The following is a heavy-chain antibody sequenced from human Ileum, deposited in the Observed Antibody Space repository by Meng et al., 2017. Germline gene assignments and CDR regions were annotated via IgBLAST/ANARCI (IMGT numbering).Heavy chain of an antibody. V-gene: IGHV1-2*06. Sequence: VPSGADGQESGASVNVSCKTSGYHFTGNNIHWMRQTTGQGLEWMGRIYPHNGATYYAQTFQARVTTTGNTSIATAYMELNRLTSAESSVYYCARGVAENWGQGTLVTVSS. D-gene: IGHD6-19*01. CDR1: GYHFTGNN. CDR3: ARGVAEN. CDR2: IYPHNGAT. J-gene: IGHJ4*02.